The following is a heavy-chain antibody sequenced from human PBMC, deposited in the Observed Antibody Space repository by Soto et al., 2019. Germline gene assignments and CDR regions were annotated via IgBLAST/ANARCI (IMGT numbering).Heavy chain of an antibody. Sequence: ASVKVSCKASGYTFTGYYMHWVRQAPGQGLEWMGWINPNSGGTNYAQKFQGWVTLTRDTSMRTAYMELSSLRFDDTAVYYCARDLAAGDYWGQGTLVTVSS. CDR1: GYTFTGYY. CDR2: INPNSGGT. D-gene: IGHD6-13*01. J-gene: IGHJ4*02. V-gene: IGHV1-2*04. CDR3: ARDLAAGDY.